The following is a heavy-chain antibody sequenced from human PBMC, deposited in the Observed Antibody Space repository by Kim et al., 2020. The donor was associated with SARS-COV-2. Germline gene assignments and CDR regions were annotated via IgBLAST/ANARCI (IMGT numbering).Heavy chain of an antibody. J-gene: IGHJ4*02. Sequence: SETLSLTCTVSGYSISSGYYWGWIRQPPGKGLEWIGSIYHSGSTYYNPSLKSRVTISVDTSKNQFSLKLSSVTAADTAVYYCARDEGYSYGPTDDYWGQGTLVTGSS. CDR1: GYSISSGYY. CDR2: IYHSGST. D-gene: IGHD5-18*01. V-gene: IGHV4-38-2*02. CDR3: ARDEGYSYGPTDDY.